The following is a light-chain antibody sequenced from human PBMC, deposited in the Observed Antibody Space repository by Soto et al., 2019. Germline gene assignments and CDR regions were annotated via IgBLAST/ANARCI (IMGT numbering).Light chain of an antibody. V-gene: IGKV1-13*02. J-gene: IGKJ5*01. CDR2: ESS. CDR3: QQSYDTVAIT. CDR1: QGISTL. Sequence: AIKLTHSPSSLSASVGDRVTITCRASQGISTLLAWYQQKPGKAPKVLIYESSLLQSGVPSRFSGSGSGTDFTLTISSLQPEDFATYYCQQSYDTVAITFGQGTLLEVK.